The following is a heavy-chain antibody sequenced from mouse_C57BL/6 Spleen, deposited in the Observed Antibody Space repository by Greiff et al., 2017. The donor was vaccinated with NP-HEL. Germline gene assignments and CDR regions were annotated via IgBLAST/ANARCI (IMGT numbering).Heavy chain of an antibody. J-gene: IGHJ2*01. D-gene: IGHD2-4*01. Sequence: EVQVVESEGGLVQPGSSMKLSCTASGFTFSDYYMAWVRQVPEKGLEWVANINYDGSSTYYLDSLKSRFIISRDNAKNILYLQMSSLKSEDTATYYCARDRGLRRGGNYFDYWGQGTTLTVSS. CDR1: GFTFSDYY. CDR2: INYDGSST. CDR3: ARDRGLRRGGNYFDY. V-gene: IGHV5-16*01.